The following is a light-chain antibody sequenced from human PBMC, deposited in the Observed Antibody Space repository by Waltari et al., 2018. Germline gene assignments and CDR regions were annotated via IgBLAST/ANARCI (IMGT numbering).Light chain of an antibody. CDR2: AAS. Sequence: DIQMAQSPSSLSASVGDRVTNTCRASQSISSYLNWYQQKPGKAPKVLIYAASSLQSGVPSRFSGSGSGTDFTLTISSLQPEDFATYYCQQSYSTPQTFGQGTKLEIK. CDR3: QQSYSTPQT. J-gene: IGKJ2*01. V-gene: IGKV1-39*01. CDR1: QSISSY.